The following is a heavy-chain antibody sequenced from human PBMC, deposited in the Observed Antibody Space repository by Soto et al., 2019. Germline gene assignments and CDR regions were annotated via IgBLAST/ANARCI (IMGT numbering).Heavy chain of an antibody. CDR3: ARDRPGYYAGSGCLDY. V-gene: IGHV3-30-3*01. D-gene: IGHD3-22*01. J-gene: IGHJ4*02. CDR1: GFTFSSYA. Sequence: QVQLVESGGGVVQPGRSLRLSCAASGFTFSSYAMHWVRQAPGKGLEWVAVISYDGSNKYYADSVKGRFTISRDNSKNTLYLQMNSLRVEDTAVYYCARDRPGYYAGSGCLDYWGQGTLVTVSS. CDR2: ISYDGSNK.